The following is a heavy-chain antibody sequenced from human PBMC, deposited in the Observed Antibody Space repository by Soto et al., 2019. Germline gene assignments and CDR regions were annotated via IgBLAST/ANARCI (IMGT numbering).Heavy chain of an antibody. J-gene: IGHJ6*02. D-gene: IGHD5-18*01. CDR2: IKFDGSTT. CDR3: ARGIRNYYGVDV. Sequence: EVQLVESGGGLVQPGGSLRLSCVASGFTFSTYWMHWVRQAPRKGLVWVSRIKFDGSTTSYADSVKGRFTISRDNAKNTVYLQMNSLGGEDTGVYYCARGIRNYYGVDVWGQGTMVTVSS. V-gene: IGHV3-74*01. CDR1: GFTFSTYW.